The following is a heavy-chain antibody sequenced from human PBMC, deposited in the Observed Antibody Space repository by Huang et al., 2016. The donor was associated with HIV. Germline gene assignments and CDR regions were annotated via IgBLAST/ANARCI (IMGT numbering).Heavy chain of an antibody. D-gene: IGHD6-19*01. CDR1: GFICCNSG. J-gene: IGHJ1*01. Sequence: QVQLVESGGGVVQPGRSLRLSCAASGFICCNSGMHWVRKGQGKGRGWVALITYEGSNKYYRDSVKGRFSISRDNSKNTLYLQMNSLRAEDTAVYYCALKGDSSGWEYFRHWGQGTLVTVSS. CDR3: ALKGDSSGWEYFRH. V-gene: IGHV3-30*03. CDR2: ITYEGSNK.